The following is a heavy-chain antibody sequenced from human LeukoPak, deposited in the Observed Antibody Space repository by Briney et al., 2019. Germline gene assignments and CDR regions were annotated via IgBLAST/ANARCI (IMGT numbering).Heavy chain of an antibody. CDR1: GGSISSGDYY. D-gene: IGHD1/OR15-1a*01. CDR3: ARGGVWNKVFDP. V-gene: IGHV4-30-4*01. CDR2: IYYSGST. Sequence: SETLSLTCTVSGGSISSGDYYWSWIRQPPGTGLEWIGYIYYSGSTYYNPSLKSRVTISVDTSKNQFSLKLSSVTAADTAVYYCARGGVWNKVFDPWGQGTLVTVSS. J-gene: IGHJ5*02.